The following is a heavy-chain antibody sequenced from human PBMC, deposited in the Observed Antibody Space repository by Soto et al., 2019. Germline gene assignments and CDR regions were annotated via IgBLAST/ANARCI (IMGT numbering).Heavy chain of an antibody. V-gene: IGHV4-30-2*01. CDR2: FYYGGSA. Sequence: TLSLPCSVSSASLSSGYYSWSWFRRPPGKALEWIAYFYYGGSAAYNPSLKSRVTISVESSKNQFSLTVKSVTAADTAAYLCDRGNPQLRGVFDLWARGTQVTVSS. CDR3: DRGNPQLRGVFDL. J-gene: IGHJ4*02. CDR1: SASLSSGYYS. D-gene: IGHD3-10*01.